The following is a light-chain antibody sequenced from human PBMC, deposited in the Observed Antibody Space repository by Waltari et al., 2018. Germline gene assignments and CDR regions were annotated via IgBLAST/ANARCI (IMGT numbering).Light chain of an antibody. CDR3: ASWDYSLNGVV. Sequence: QPVVTQPPSASGTPGQRVTISCSGSSSNTESNPVNWYQQLPGRAPGLLIYSNTHRPSGVPDRFSASTSGKSASLAISGLQSDDEGNYYCASWDYSLNGVVYGGGTKLTVL. CDR1: SSNTESNP. J-gene: IGLJ2*01. V-gene: IGLV1-44*01. CDR2: SNT.